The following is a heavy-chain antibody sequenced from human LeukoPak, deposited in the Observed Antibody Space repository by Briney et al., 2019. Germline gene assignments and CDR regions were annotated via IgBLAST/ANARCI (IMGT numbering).Heavy chain of an antibody. Sequence: PGGSLRLSCAASGFTFSSYWMHWVRQAPGKGLVWVSRINSDGSSTSYADSVKGRFTISRDNAKNTLYLQMNSLRAEDTAVYYCAKEPYCSSTSCYRRYFQHWGQGTLVTVSS. CDR1: GFTFSSYW. CDR3: AKEPYCSSTSCYRRYFQH. CDR2: INSDGSST. D-gene: IGHD2-2*01. V-gene: IGHV3-74*01. J-gene: IGHJ1*01.